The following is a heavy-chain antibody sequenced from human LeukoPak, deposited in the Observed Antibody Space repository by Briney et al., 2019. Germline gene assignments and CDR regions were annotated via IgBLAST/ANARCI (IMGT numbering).Heavy chain of an antibody. V-gene: IGHV3-30*18. CDR2: TSYDGSHK. CDR1: GFTISSYG. CDR3: AKDQDSYGLDF. D-gene: IGHD5-18*01. J-gene: IGHJ4*02. Sequence: GGSLRLSCAASGFTISSYGMHWVRQAPGKGLEWVAVTSYDGSHKNYADSVKGRSTISRDNSKNTLELQMSSLRAEDTAVYYCAKDQDSYGLDFWGQGTLVTVSS.